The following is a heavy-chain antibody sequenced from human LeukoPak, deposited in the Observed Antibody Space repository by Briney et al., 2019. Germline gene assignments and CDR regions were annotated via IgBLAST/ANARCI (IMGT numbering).Heavy chain of an antibody. CDR3: ARVFWQRYSSSPYYFDY. D-gene: IGHD6-13*01. V-gene: IGHV4-39*07. CDR2: IYYSGST. J-gene: IGHJ4*02. CDR1: GGSISSSSYY. Sequence: PSETLSLTCTVSGGSISSSSYYWGWIRQPPGKGLEWIGSIYYSGSTYYNPSLKSRVTISVDTSKNQFSLKLSSVTAADTAVYYCARVFWQRYSSSPYYFDYWGQGTLVTVSS.